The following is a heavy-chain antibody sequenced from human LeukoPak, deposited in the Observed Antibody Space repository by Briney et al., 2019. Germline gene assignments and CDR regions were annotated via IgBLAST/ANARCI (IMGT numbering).Heavy chain of an antibody. CDR3: ARDRAGGPNYYYYYYMDV. CDR1: GYTFTGYY. V-gene: IGHV1-2*02. CDR2: INPNSGGT. Sequence: ASVKVSCKASGYTFTGYYMHWVRQAPGQGLEWMGWINPNSGGTNYAQKFQGRVTMTRDTSISTAYMELSRLRSDDTAVHYCARDRAGGPNYYYYYYMDVWGKGTTVTISS. D-gene: IGHD5-24*01. J-gene: IGHJ6*03.